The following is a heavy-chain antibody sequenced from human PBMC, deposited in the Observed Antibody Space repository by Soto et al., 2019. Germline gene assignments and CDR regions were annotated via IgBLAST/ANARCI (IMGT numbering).Heavy chain of an antibody. CDR2: NSPLFSTT. J-gene: IGHJ4*02. V-gene: IGHV1-69*18. CDR1: GDLFNNYA. Sequence: QVQLVQSGAEVKEPGSSGKVSCKATGDLFNNYAFNWVRQAPGQGLGWMGRNSPLFSTTNYAQKFQGRVTIGADELTPIVYLEESNLASEDTAMYYCAATYSVAAAGCFKFWGQGTLVTVSP. CDR3: AATYSVAAAGCFKF. D-gene: IGHD6-13*01.